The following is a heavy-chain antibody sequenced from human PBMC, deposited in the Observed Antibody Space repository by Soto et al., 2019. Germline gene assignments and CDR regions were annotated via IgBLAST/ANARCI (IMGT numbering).Heavy chain of an antibody. CDR3: AAVPHIVVVTATPYFDY. D-gene: IGHD2-21*02. CDR1: GFTFTSSA. CDR2: IVVGSGNT. V-gene: IGHV1-58*01. J-gene: IGHJ4*02. Sequence: SVKVSCKASGFTFTSSAVQWVRQARGQRLEWIGWIVVGSGNTNYAQKFQERVTITRDMSTSTAYMELSSLRSEDTAVYYCAAVPHIVVVTATPYFDYRGQGTLVTVSA.